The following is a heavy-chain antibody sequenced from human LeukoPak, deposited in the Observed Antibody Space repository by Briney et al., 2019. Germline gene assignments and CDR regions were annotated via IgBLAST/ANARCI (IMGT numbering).Heavy chain of an antibody. CDR1: GVTFSSYW. CDR2: INSDGTIT. CDR3: AGSTWQRNWFDP. D-gene: IGHD2-2*01. V-gene: IGHV3-74*01. Sequence: GGSLRLSCAASGVTFSSYWMHWVRQTPGKGLVWVSRINSDGTITKYADSVKGRFTVSRDNAKNTLYLQVNSLRAEDTAVYYCAGSTWQRNWFDPWGQGTLVTVSS. J-gene: IGHJ5*02.